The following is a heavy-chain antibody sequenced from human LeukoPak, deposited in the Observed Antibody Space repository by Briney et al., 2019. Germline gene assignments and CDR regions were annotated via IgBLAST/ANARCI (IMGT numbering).Heavy chain of an antibody. Sequence: GGSLRLSCAASGFTFSSYWMSWVRQAPGKGLEWVANIKQDGSEKYYVDSVKGRFTISRDNAKNSLYLQMNSLGAEDTAVYYCATRLVGTTLFAPSYWGQGTLVTVSS. CDR2: IKQDGSEK. J-gene: IGHJ4*02. CDR1: GFTFSSYW. D-gene: IGHD1-26*01. V-gene: IGHV3-7*01. CDR3: ATRLVGTTLFAPSY.